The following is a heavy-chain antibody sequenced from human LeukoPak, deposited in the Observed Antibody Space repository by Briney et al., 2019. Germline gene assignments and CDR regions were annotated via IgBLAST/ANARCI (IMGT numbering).Heavy chain of an antibody. J-gene: IGHJ4*02. CDR2: ISAYNGDT. Sequence: GASVKVSCKASGYTFTSYGISWVRQAPGQGLEWMGWISAYNGDTNYAQKLQGRVTMTTGTSTSTAYMELRSLRSDDTAVYYCARDHPGTAMVPYFDYWGQGTLVTVSS. CDR1: GYTFTSYG. D-gene: IGHD5-18*01. V-gene: IGHV1-18*01. CDR3: ARDHPGTAMVPYFDY.